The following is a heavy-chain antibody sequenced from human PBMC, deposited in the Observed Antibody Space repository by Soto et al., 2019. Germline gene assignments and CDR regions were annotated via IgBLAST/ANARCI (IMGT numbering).Heavy chain of an antibody. CDR2: LYDVDDT. V-gene: IGHV3-53*01. CDR1: GFTVSVTKF. Sequence: GGSLRLSCAAFGFTVSVTKFVCFVQPAPGKGLGWVSTLYDVDDTYYADSVKGRFTTSSDSSRTTVYLQKKSLRPGDTALYSCATWHRQEHAYDIWGQGTMVTVSS. D-gene: IGHD1-1*01. CDR3: ATWHRQEHAYDI. J-gene: IGHJ3*02.